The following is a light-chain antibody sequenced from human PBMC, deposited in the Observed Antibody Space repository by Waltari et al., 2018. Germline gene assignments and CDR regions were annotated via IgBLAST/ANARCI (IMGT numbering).Light chain of an antibody. CDR1: TSDIGSYEY. CDR3: SSATSSGTVV. Sequence: QSVLTQRASVSGSPGQSITISCTGTTSDIGSYEYVSWYQQHPGKVPKVIIYGVSQRPLGVSNRFSGSKSGNSASLTISGLQAEDEADYYCSSATSSGTVVFGGGTRLTVL. J-gene: IGLJ2*01. CDR2: GVS. V-gene: IGLV2-14*01.